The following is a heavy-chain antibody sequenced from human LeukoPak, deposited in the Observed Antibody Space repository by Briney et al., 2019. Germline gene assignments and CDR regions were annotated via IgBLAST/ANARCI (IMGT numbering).Heavy chain of an antibody. Sequence: PGGSLRLSCAASGFNFSGYWMHWVRQPPGKGLVWVSRIDKTGGSTSYADSVKGRFTISRDNAKNTLFLQMNSLRAEDTAVYYCARDLYGSGSIPDYWGQGTLVTVSS. D-gene: IGHD3-10*01. CDR2: IDKTGGST. CDR3: ARDLYGSGSIPDY. V-gene: IGHV3-74*01. CDR1: GFNFSGYW. J-gene: IGHJ4*02.